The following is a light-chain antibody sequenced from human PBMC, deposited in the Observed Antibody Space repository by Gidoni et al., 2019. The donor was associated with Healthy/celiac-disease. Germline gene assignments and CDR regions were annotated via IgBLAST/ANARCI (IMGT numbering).Light chain of an antibody. J-gene: IGKJ2*01. CDR1: QSLLHSDGKTY. CDR3: LQSIQLPWT. V-gene: IGKV2D-29*01. Sequence: DIVMTQTPLSLTVTPVQPASLSCTSSQSLLHSDGKTYLYWYLQKPGQPPQLLHYAVSNPFSGVADWFSGSWSGNYFTLIISRVAAEYVGVYCCLQSIQLPWTFXXXTKLEIK. CDR2: AVS.